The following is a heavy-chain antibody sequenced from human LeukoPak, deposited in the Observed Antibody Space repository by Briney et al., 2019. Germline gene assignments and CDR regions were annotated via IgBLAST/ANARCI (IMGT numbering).Heavy chain of an antibody. V-gene: IGHV4-39*07. Sequence: PSETLSLTCTVSGGSISSSSYYWGWIRQPPGKGLEWIGSIYYSGSTYYNPSLKSRVTTSVDTSKNQFSLKLSSVTAADTAVYYCAKFGGYYFRSAFDIWGQGTMVTVSS. CDR1: GGSISSSSYY. CDR2: IYYSGST. CDR3: AKFGGYYFRSAFDI. J-gene: IGHJ3*02. D-gene: IGHD3-22*01.